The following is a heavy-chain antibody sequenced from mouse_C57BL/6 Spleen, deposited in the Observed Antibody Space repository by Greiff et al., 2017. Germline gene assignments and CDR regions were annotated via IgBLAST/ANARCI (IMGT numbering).Heavy chain of an antibody. D-gene: IGHD3-3*01. Sequence: EVKVVESGGGLVKPGGSLKLSCAASGFTFSDYGMHWVRQAPETGLEWVAYISSGSSTIYYADTVKGRFTISRDNAKNTLFLQMTRLRSEDTAMYYCARRLYYFDYWGQGTTLTVSS. CDR2: ISSGSSTI. V-gene: IGHV5-17*01. CDR3: ARRLYYFDY. J-gene: IGHJ2*01. CDR1: GFTFSDYG.